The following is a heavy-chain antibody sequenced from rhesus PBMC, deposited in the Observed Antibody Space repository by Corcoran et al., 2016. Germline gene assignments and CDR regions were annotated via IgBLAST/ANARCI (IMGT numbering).Heavy chain of an antibody. CDR3: ATGGFSTYRDN. CDR1: GVPIRSYW. Sequence: QVQLRESGPGLVKPSETLSLTCAVFGVPIRSYWWAWIRQPPGKGLEWIGDIDGNGYGAHYNPSLKSRVISSKDASKNQFSLRMTSLTVADTAIYYCATGGFSTYRDNWGQGVLVTVSS. J-gene: IGHJ4*01. D-gene: IGHD2-15*01. V-gene: IGHV4-80*01. CDR2: IDGNGYGA.